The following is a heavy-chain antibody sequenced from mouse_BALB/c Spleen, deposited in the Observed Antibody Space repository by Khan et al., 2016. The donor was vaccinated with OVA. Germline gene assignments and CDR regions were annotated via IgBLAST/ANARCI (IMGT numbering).Heavy chain of an antibody. V-gene: IGHV1-20*01. CDR2: INPHIGET. D-gene: IGHD1-1*01. J-gene: IGHJ2*01. CDR3: TRIYRSDFDY. CDR1: GYSFTGYF. Sequence: VQLQQSGPELVRPGASVKISCTASGYSFTGYFMNWVMQSHGKSLEWIGRINPHIGETFYNQRFKDKATLTVDESSSTAQMELRSLTSEDSAVYYCTRIYRSDFDYWGQGTTLTVSS.